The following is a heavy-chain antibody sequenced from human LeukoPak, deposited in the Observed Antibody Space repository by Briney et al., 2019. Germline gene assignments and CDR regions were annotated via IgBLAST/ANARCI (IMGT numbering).Heavy chain of an antibody. J-gene: IGHJ4*02. Sequence: PSETLSLTCAVYGGSFSGYYWSWIRQPPGKGLEWIGSIYYSGSTYYNPSLKSRVTISVDTSKNQFSLKLSSVTAADTAVYYCARYHSGYYFDYWGQGTLVTVSS. CDR2: IYYSGST. CDR3: ARYHSGYYFDY. CDR1: GGSFSGYY. D-gene: IGHD3-22*01. V-gene: IGHV4-34*01.